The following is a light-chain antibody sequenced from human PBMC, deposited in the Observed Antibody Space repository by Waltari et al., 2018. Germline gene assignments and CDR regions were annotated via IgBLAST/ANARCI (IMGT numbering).Light chain of an antibody. Sequence: QSVLTQPPSVSGAPGQRVTISCTGSWSNIGAGYAVHWYQQLPGKAPTLLVYSVNTRPPGVPDRFFGSKAGTSASLAIPGLQPEEEADYYCQSYDTSLGVVFGGGTKLTVL. V-gene: IGLV1-40*01. CDR1: WSNIGAGYA. CDR2: SVN. J-gene: IGLJ2*01. CDR3: QSYDTSLGVV.